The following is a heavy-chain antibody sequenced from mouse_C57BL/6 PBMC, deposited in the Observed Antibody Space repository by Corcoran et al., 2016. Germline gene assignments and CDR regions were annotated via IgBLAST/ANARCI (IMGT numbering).Heavy chain of an antibody. J-gene: IGHJ2*01. D-gene: IGHD1-1*01. CDR1: VNTFTTYG. Sequence: QIQWVQSGPELKKPGETVKISCKASVNTFTTYGMSWVKQAPGKGLKWMGWINTYSGVPTYADDFKGRFAFSLETSASTAYLQINNLKNEDTATYFCARGPVDYFDYWGQGTTLTVSS. CDR3: ARGPVDYFDY. V-gene: IGHV9-3*01. CDR2: INTYSGVP.